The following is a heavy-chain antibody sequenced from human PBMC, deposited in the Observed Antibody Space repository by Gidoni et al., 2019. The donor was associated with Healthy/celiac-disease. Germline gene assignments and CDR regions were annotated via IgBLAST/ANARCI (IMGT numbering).Heavy chain of an antibody. D-gene: IGHD4-17*01. Sequence: FSSYGMHWVRQAPGKGLEWVAVIWYDGSNKYYADSVKGRFTISRDNSKNTLYLQMNSLRAEDTAVYYCARDDYYGDLRHRGPPRGYYYGMDVWGQGTTVTVSS. CDR3: ARDDYYGDLRHRGPPRGYYYGMDV. J-gene: IGHJ6*02. CDR1: FSSYG. V-gene: IGHV3-33*01. CDR2: IWYDGSNK.